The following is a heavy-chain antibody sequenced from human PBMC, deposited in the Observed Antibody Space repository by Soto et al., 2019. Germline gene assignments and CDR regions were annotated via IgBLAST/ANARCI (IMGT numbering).Heavy chain of an antibody. D-gene: IGHD5-18*01. Sequence: VASVKVSCKASGYSFTSYGIGWVRQVPGQGPEWMGWISPYNGRTNYAQSVKGRVVMTTDISTNTVYLELRSLRSDDSAIYYCGRCPTDSYAMDVWGQGTTVTVSS. CDR1: GYSFTSYG. J-gene: IGHJ6*02. V-gene: IGHV1-18*01. CDR2: ISPYNGRT. CDR3: GRCPTDSYAMDV.